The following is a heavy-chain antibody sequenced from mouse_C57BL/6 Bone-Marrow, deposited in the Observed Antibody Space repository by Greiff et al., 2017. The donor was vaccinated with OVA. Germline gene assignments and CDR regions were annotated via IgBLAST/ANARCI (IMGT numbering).Heavy chain of an antibody. V-gene: IGHV1-55*01. CDR2: IYPGSGST. J-gene: IGHJ1*03. D-gene: IGHD1-1*02. CDR3: ARETHYGGGYVDV. Sequence: QVQLQQPGAELVKPGASVKMSCKASGYTFTSYWITWVKQRPGQGLEWIGEIYPGSGSTTYNEKFKSTATLTVDTSSSTAYMQLSSLTSEDSAVYYCARETHYGGGYVDVWGTGTTVTVAS. CDR1: GYTFTSYW.